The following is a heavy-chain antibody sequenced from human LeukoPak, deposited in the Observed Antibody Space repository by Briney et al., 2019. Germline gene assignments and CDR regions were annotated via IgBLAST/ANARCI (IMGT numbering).Heavy chain of an antibody. CDR3: SRFRYFDWPPGLDY. D-gene: IGHD3-9*01. CDR2: IYYSGST. Sequence: SETLSLTCTVSGASINTYYWSWIRQPPGKGLEWIGSIYYSGSTYYNPSLKSRVTISVDTSKNQFSLKLSSVTAADTAVYYCSRFRYFDWPPGLDYWGQGTLVTVSS. CDR1: GASINTYY. J-gene: IGHJ4*02. V-gene: IGHV4-59*05.